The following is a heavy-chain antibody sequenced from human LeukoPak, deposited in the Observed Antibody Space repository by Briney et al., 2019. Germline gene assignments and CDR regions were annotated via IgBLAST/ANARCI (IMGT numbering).Heavy chain of an antibody. Sequence: GGSLRLSCAASGFTFSSYAMNWVRQAPGKGLEWVSSISASGGSTYYADSVKGRFTISRDNSKNTLYLQMNSLRAKDTALYYCARDYYDSSGSSWFDPWGQGTLVTVSS. D-gene: IGHD3-22*01. J-gene: IGHJ5*02. CDR1: GFTFSSYA. CDR3: ARDYYDSSGSSWFDP. V-gene: IGHV3-23*01. CDR2: ISASGGST.